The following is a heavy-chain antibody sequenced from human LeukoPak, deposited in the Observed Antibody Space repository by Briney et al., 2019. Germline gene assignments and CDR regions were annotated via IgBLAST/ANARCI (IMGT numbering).Heavy chain of an antibody. J-gene: IGHJ6*02. Sequence: SETLSLTCTVSGGSISSYYWSWIRQPPGKGLEWIGYIYYSGSTNYNPSLKSRVTISVDTSKNQFSLKLSSVTAADTAVYCCARDLGVAAPYYYYYGMDVWGQGTTVTVSS. CDR3: ARDLGVAAPYYYYYGMDV. D-gene: IGHD6-6*01. V-gene: IGHV4-59*01. CDR2: IYYSGST. CDR1: GGSISSYY.